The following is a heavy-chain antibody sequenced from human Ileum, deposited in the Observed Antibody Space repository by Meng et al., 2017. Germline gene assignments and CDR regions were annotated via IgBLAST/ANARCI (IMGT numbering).Heavy chain of an antibody. Sequence: GESLKISCAASGFTFSTYWMSWVRQAPGKGLEWVVIINQDGSDKKYVDSVKGRFTISGDTAKSSVYLQMNSLRAEDTAVYYCATSSGWLTAYWGQGTLVTVSS. D-gene: IGHD6-19*01. CDR1: GFTFSTYW. CDR3: ATSSGWLTAY. V-gene: IGHV3-7*01. CDR2: INQDGSDK. J-gene: IGHJ4*02.